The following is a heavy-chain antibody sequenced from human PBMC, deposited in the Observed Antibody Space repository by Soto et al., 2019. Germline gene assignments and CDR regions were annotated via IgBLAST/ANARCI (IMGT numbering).Heavy chain of an antibody. CDR1: GASISSRDYY. Sequence: SETLSLTCTVSGASISSRDYYWGWIRQPPGKGLEWIGSIYYSGITYYNPSLRSRVAISVDTSKNQFSLKLTSGAAADTAVYYCARHQTMIVVFNRLPGGMGVWVQGTTVTVSS. D-gene: IGHD3-22*01. CDR2: IYYSGIT. J-gene: IGHJ6*02. V-gene: IGHV4-39*01. CDR3: ARHQTMIVVFNRLPGGMGV.